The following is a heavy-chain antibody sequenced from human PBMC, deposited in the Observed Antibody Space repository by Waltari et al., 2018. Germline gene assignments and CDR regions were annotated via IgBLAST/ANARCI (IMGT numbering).Heavy chain of an antibody. CDR2: INPDESTK. CDR3: ARDRAYSSFDY. V-gene: IGHV3-7*01. CDR1: GLTFSSSW. Sequence: EMKLVESGGGLVQPGGSLRLSCADSGLTFSSSWMPWVRQAPGKGLGVGAIINPDESTKYYLDSVEGLFTISRDNAKNSLYLQMSSLRAEDTAIYYWARDRAYSSFDYWGQGTLVTVSS. D-gene: IGHD5-18*01. J-gene: IGHJ4*02.